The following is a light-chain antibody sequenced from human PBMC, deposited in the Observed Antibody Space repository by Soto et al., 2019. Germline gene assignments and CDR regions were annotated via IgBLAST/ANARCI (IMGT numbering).Light chain of an antibody. CDR2: DAS. Sequence: IVLTQSPGTLSLSPWERATLSCRASQSISSNLAWYLQKVGQAPRLLIYDASNRATGIPARFSGSGSGTDFTLTISSLEPEDFAVYYCQQRSNWITFGQGTRLEIK. J-gene: IGKJ5*01. CDR3: QQRSNWIT. V-gene: IGKV3-11*01. CDR1: QSISSN.